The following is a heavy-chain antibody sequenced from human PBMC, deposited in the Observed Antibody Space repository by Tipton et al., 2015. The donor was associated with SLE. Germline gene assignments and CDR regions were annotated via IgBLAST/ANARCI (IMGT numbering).Heavy chain of an antibody. CDR3: ARVWSGYSSSSFDL. J-gene: IGHJ2*01. CDR1: GGSITTYY. CDR2: FYYSGST. Sequence: TLSLTCAVSGGSITTYYWSWIRQSPGKGLEWIGYFYYSGSTKYNPSLKSRVTMSVDTSKNHFSVKLSSVTAADTAIYYCARVWSGYSSSSFDLWGRDTLVTVSS. V-gene: IGHV4-59*01. D-gene: IGHD3-3*01.